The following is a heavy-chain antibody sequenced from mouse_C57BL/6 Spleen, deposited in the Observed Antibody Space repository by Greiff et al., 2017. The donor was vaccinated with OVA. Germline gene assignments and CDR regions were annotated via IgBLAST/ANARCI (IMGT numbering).Heavy chain of an antibody. CDR1: GYTFTSYW. CDR3: ARWRLRDYYAMDY. V-gene: IGHV1-50*01. J-gene: IGHJ4*01. D-gene: IGHD2-2*01. Sequence: VQLQQPGAELVKPGASVKLSCKASGYTFTSYWMQWVKQRPGQGLEWIGEIDPSDSYTNYNQKFKGKATLTVDTSSSTAYMQLSSLTSEDSAVYYCARWRLRDYYAMDYWGQGTSVTVSS. CDR2: IDPSDSYT.